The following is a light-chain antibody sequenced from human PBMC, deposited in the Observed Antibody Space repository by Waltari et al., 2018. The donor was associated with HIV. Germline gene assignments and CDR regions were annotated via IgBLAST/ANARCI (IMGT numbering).Light chain of an antibody. CDR1: RRDGGGYNY. CDR3: CSYADNWGV. V-gene: IGLV2-11*01. J-gene: IGLJ1*01. Sequence: SALTQHRAVSRSPGSPVTFAGTGLRRDGGGYNYVSLYQQHPGKAPNLMIYDVSKRPSGVPDRFSGSKSGDTASLSISGLQAEDEADYYCCSYADNWGVFGTGTKVTFL. CDR2: DVS.